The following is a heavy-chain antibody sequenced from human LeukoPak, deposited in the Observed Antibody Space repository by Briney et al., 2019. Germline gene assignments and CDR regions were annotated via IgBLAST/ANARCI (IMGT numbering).Heavy chain of an antibody. J-gene: IGHJ4*02. CDR2: IYYSGSI. D-gene: IGHD3-10*01. Sequence: SETLSLTCTVSGASVSSGGYYWSWIRQPPGKGLEWIGYIYYSGSINYNPSLKRRGTMSVHASKNHYYLKVSAVTAADTAVYYCARRGGSGRSFDYWGQGTLVTVSS. CDR3: ARRGGSGRSFDY. V-gene: IGHV4-61*03. CDR1: GASVSSGGYY.